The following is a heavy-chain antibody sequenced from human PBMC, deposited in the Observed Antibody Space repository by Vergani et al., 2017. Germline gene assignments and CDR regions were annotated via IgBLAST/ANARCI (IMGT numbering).Heavy chain of an antibody. CDR2: INHSGST. Sequence: QVQLQQWGAGLLKPSETLSLTCAVYGGSFSGYYWSWIRQPPGKGLEWIGEINHSGSTNYNPSLKSRVTISVDTSKNQFSLKLGSVTAADTAVYYCARPNGGAFDYWGQGTLVTVSS. J-gene: IGHJ4*02. V-gene: IGHV4-34*01. CDR1: GGSFSGYY. D-gene: IGHD7-27*01. CDR3: ARPNGGAFDY.